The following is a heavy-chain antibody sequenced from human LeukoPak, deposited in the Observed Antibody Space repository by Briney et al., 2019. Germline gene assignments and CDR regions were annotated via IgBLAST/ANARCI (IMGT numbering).Heavy chain of an antibody. J-gene: IGHJ5*02. CDR2: INHEGDF. CDR3: ARGGVSHVTNLGVVVIGWFDP. V-gene: IGHV4-34*01. CDR1: GGSFNDHF. D-gene: IGHD3-3*01. Sequence: SETLSLTCAVYGGSFNDHFWSWIRQSPGKGLEWIGDINHEGDFKYNPSLRSRATLSVDTSKNQFSLQLTSMTAADTAMYFCARGGVSHVTNLGVVVIGWFDPWGQGTQVIVSS.